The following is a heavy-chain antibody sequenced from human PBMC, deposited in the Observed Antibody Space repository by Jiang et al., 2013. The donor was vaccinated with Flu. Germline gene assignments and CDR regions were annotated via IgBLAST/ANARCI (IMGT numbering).Heavy chain of an antibody. J-gene: IGHJ4*02. V-gene: IGHV5-51*01. CDR3: AIIEDNIVATIHQGPEDY. CDR1: GYSFTSYW. Sequence: KGSGYSFTSYWIGWVRQMPGKGLEWMGIIYPGDSDTRYSPSFQGQVTISADKSISTAYLQWSSLKASDTAMYYCAIIEDNIVATIHQGPEDYWGQGTLVTVSS. CDR2: IYPGDSDT. D-gene: IGHD5-12*01.